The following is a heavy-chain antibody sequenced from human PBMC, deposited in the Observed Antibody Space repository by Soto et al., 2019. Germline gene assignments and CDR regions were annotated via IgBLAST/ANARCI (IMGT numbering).Heavy chain of an antibody. CDR2: ISGSGGST. CDR3: TWVLPGH. V-gene: IGHV3-23*01. CDR1: GFTFSSYA. D-gene: IGHD1-26*01. J-gene: IGHJ4*02. Sequence: AGGSLRLSCAASGFTFSSYAMSWVRQAPGKGLEWVSAISGSGGSTYYADSVKGRFTISRDDSENTLYLQMNSLKTEDTAVYFCTWVLPGHWGQGTLVTVSS.